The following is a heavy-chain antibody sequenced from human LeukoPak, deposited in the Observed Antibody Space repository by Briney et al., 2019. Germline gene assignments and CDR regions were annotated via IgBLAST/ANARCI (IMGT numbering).Heavy chain of an antibody. J-gene: IGHJ6*03. CDR1: GGSISSYY. CDR3: ARQKTGYSSSWYPYYYYYYMDV. CDR2: IYTSGST. V-gene: IGHV4-4*09. Sequence: PSETLSLTCTVSGGSISSYYWSWIRQPPGKGLEWIGYIYTSGSTNYNPSLKSRVTISVDTSKNQFSLKLSPVTAADTAVYYCARQKTGYSSSWYPYYYYYYMDVWGKGTTVTVSS. D-gene: IGHD6-13*01.